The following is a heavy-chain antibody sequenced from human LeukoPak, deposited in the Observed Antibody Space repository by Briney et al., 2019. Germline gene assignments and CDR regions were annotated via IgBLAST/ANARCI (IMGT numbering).Heavy chain of an antibody. J-gene: IGHJ3*02. V-gene: IGHV3-21*01. D-gene: IGHD3-9*01. Sequence: GGSLRLSCAASGFTFSSYSMNWVRQATGKGLERVSSISSSSSYIYYADSVKGRFTISRDNAKNSLYLQMNSLRAEDTAVYYCARDLGAPYDILTGYDAFDIWGQGTMVTVSS. CDR2: ISSSSSYI. CDR3: ARDLGAPYDILTGYDAFDI. CDR1: GFTFSSYS.